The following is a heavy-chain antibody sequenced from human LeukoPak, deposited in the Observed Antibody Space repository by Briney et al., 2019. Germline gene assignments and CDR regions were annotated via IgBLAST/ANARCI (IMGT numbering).Heavy chain of an antibody. CDR3: AKDPGGNYYDSSGYLDY. J-gene: IGHJ4*02. Sequence: PGGSLRLSCAASGFTFSSYAMHWVRQAPGKGLEWVAVISYDGSNKYYADSVKGRFTISRDNSKNTLYLQMNSLRAEDTAVYYCAKDPGGNYYDSSGYLDYWGQGTLVTVSS. CDR2: ISYDGSNK. V-gene: IGHV3-30*04. D-gene: IGHD3-22*01. CDR1: GFTFSSYA.